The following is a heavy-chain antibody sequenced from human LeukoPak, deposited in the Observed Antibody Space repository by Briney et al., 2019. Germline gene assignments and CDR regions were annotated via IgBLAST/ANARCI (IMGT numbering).Heavy chain of an antibody. CDR3: ARNHYDFWSGYGTWFDP. Sequence: SETLSLTCTVSGGSISSGDYYWSWIRQPPGKGLEWIGYIYYSGSTYYNPSLKSRVTISVDTSKNQFSLKLSSVTAADTAVYYCARNHYDFWSGYGTWFDPWGQGTLVTVSS. CDR2: IYYSGST. J-gene: IGHJ5*02. V-gene: IGHV4-30-4*01. D-gene: IGHD3-3*01. CDR1: GGSISSGDYY.